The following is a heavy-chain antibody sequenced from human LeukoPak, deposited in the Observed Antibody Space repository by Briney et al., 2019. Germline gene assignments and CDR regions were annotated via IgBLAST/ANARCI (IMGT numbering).Heavy chain of an antibody. CDR2: ISSSSSYI. J-gene: IGHJ3*02. D-gene: IGHD2-2*01. CDR3: ARDGCSSTSCYLEYLGDAFDI. V-gene: IGHV3-21*01. CDR1: GFTFSSYS. Sequence: KSGGSLRLSCAASGFTFSSYSMNWVRQAPGKGLEWVSSISSSSSYIYYADSVKGRFTISRDNAKNSLYLQMNSLRAEDTAVYYCARDGCSSTSCYLEYLGDAFDIWGQGTMVTVSS.